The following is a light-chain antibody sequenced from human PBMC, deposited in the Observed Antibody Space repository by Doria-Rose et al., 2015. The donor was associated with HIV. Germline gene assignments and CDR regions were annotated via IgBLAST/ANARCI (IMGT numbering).Light chain of an antibody. CDR1: QSFSSTY. CDR2: DGS. CDR3: HQYGTSWT. V-gene: IGKV3-20*01. Sequence: EIVLTQSPGTLSLSPGERATLSCRASQSFSSTYLACYQQKPGQAPSLLIYDGSTRATGIPGRFSACGSGTDFTLTINRLEPEDFALYYCHQYGTSWTFGQGTKVEI. J-gene: IGKJ1*01.